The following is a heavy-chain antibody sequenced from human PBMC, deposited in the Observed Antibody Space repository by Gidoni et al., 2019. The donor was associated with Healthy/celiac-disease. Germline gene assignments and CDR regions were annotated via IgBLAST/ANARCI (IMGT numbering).Heavy chain of an antibody. CDR2: IYYSGST. D-gene: IGHD3-3*01. J-gene: IGHJ5*02. CDR1: GGSISSSSYS. Sequence: QLQLQESGPGLVKPSETLSLTCTVSGGSISSSSYSWGWIRQPPGRGLEWIGSIYYSGSTYYNPSLKSRVTISVDTSKNQFSLKLSSVTAADTAVYYCAGKDYDFWSGYLSSNWFDPWGQGTQVTVSS. V-gene: IGHV4-39*01. CDR3: AGKDYDFWSGYLSSNWFDP.